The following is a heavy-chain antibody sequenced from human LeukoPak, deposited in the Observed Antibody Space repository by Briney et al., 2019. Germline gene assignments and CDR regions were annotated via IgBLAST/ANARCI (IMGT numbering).Heavy chain of an antibody. J-gene: IGHJ4*02. CDR3: ARSGTGSSPYYFDY. V-gene: IGHV4-61*02. CDR2: IYTSGST. CDR1: GGSISSGSYY. Sequence: PSQTLSLTCTVSGGSISSGSYYWSWIRQPAGKGLEWIGRIYTSGSTNYNPSLKSRVTISVDTSKNQFSLKLSSVTAADTAVYYCARSGTGSSPYYFDYWGQGTLVTVSS. D-gene: IGHD6-6*01.